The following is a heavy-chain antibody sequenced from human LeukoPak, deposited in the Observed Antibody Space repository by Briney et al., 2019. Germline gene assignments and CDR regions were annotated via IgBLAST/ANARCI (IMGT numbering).Heavy chain of an antibody. CDR2: MYPNSGNT. Sequence: ASVKVSCKASEYTFTSYDINWVRQATGQGLEWMGWMYPNSGNTGYAQKFQGRVTMTRDTSISTAYMELSSLTSEDTAVYFCARSNYGGKRWFDPWGQGTLVIVSS. D-gene: IGHD4-23*01. J-gene: IGHJ5*02. V-gene: IGHV1-8*01. CDR1: EYTFTSYD. CDR3: ARSNYGGKRWFDP.